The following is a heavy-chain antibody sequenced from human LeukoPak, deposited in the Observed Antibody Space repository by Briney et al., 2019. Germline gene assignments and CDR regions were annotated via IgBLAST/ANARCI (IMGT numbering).Heavy chain of an antibody. J-gene: IGHJ4*02. V-gene: IGHV3-9*01. D-gene: IGHD2-15*01. CDR1: GFTFDDYA. CDR2: ISWNSGSI. Sequence: PGRSLRLSCAASGFTFDDYAMHWVRQAPGKGLEWVSGISWNSGSIGYADSVKGRFTISRDNAKNSLYLQMNSLRAEDTAVYYCARDYCSGDSCYYSDYWGQGTLVTVSS. CDR3: ARDYCSGDSCYYSDY.